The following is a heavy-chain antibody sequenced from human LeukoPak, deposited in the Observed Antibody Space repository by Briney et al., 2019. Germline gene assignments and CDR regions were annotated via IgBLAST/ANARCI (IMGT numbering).Heavy chain of an antibody. CDR1: GFTFSSYG. CDR3: AKDGGGSGYN. J-gene: IGHJ4*02. CDR2: ISYDGSNK. D-gene: IGHD3-22*01. V-gene: IGHV3-30*18. Sequence: GRSLRLSCAASGFTFSSYGMHWVRQAPGKGLEWVAVISYDGSNKYYADSVKGRFTISRDNSKNTLYLQMNSLRAEDTAVFYCAKDGGGSGYNWGQGTLVTVSS.